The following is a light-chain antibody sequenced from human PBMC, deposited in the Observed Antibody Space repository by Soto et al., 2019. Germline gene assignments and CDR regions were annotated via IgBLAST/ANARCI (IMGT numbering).Light chain of an antibody. Sequence: QSALTQPASVSGSPGQSITISCSGTNSDIGDYNYVSWYQQHPGKAPKLMISEVTYRPSGVSDRFSGSKSGNTASLTISGLQAEDDADYYCNSYSTTSPLVFGTGTKLTVL. V-gene: IGLV2-14*01. CDR3: NSYSTTSPLV. J-gene: IGLJ1*01. CDR1: NSDIGDYNY. CDR2: EVT.